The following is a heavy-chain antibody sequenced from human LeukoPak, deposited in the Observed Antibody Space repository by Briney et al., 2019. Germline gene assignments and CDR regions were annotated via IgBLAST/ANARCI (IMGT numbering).Heavy chain of an antibody. J-gene: IGHJ1*01. CDR2: IFHDGTT. CDR1: GGSISSSNW. CDR3: ARLGLYDSSGYYYV. V-gene: IGHV4-4*02. Sequence: SENLSLTCAVSGGSISSSNWWRWVRQPPGKGLEWIGDIFHDGTTNFNPSLKSRLTISTDKSKNQFSLKLSSVTAADTAVYYCARLGLYDSSGYYYVWGQGTLVTVSS. D-gene: IGHD3-22*01.